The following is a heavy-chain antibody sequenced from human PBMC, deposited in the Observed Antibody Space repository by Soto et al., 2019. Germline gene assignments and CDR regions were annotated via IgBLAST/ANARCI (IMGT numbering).Heavy chain of an antibody. J-gene: IGHJ3*02. CDR3: ARSEGWVVVPAAHAFDI. Sequence: QVQLQESGPGLVKPSETLSLTCTVSGGSISSYYWSWIRQPPGKGLEWIGYIYYSGSTNYNPSLTSRVTISVDTSKNQFSLKLSSVTAADTAVYYCARSEGWVVVPAAHAFDIWGQGTMVTVSS. V-gene: IGHV4-59*01. CDR1: GGSISSYY. D-gene: IGHD2-2*01. CDR2: IYYSGST.